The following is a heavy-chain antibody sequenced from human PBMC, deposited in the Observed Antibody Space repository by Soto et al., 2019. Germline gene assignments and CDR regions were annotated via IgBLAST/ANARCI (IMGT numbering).Heavy chain of an antibody. V-gene: IGHV1-69-2*01. CDR2: VEVENDDR. CDR1: GITFSDLH. D-gene: IGHD1-26*01. CDR3: AAVRGSLGSLSFDY. J-gene: IGHJ4*02. Sequence: EVLLQQSGAEAREPGGVVKMSCAVSGITFSDLHMHWVKQAPGKGLEWVGLVEVENDDRLYAEKYRGRLNINTDTSRHTSYMELTSLTSDDTAIYFCAAVRGSLGSLSFDYLGQGTPVTVSA.